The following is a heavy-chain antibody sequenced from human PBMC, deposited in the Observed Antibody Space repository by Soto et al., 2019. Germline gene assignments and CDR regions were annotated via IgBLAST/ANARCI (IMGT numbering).Heavy chain of an antibody. CDR1: GGTFSSYA. CDR3: ARQIYDSDTGPNFQYYFDS. V-gene: IGHV1-69*13. J-gene: IGHJ4*02. D-gene: IGHD3-22*01. CDR2: IIPIFGTA. Sequence: SVKVSCKASGGTFSSYAISWVRQAPGQGLEWMGGIIPIFGTANYAQKFQGRVTITADESTSTAYMELSSLRASDTAMYYCARQIYDSDTGPNFQYYFDSWGQGTPVTVSS.